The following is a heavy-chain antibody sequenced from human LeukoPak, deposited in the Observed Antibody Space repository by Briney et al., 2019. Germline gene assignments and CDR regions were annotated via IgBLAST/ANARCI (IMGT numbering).Heavy chain of an antibody. J-gene: IGHJ4*02. D-gene: IGHD1-14*01. Sequence: SETLSLTCTVSGGSISSYYWSWIRQPPGKGLEWTGYIYYSGNTNYNPSLKSRVTISVDTSKNQFSLKLSFVTAADTAVYYCARQGGYKSPCDYWGQGTLVTVSS. CDR1: GGSISSYY. V-gene: IGHV4-59*08. CDR3: ARQGGYKSPCDY. CDR2: IYYSGNT.